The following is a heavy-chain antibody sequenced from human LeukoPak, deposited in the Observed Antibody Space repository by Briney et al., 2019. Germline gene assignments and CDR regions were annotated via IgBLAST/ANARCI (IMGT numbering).Heavy chain of an antibody. V-gene: IGHV3-23*01. CDR2: ISGSGGST. CDR3: AKDIYYGSGSYYLAPFDY. J-gene: IGHJ4*02. Sequence: PGGSLRLSCAASGFTFSSYAMSWVRQAPGKGLEWVSAISGSGGSTYYADSVKGRFTISRDNSKNTLYLQMNSLRAEDTAVYSCAKDIYYGSGSYYLAPFDYWGQGTLVTVSS. D-gene: IGHD3-10*01. CDR1: GFTFSSYA.